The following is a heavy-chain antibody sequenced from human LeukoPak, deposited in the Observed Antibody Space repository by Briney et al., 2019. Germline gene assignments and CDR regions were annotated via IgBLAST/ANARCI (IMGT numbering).Heavy chain of an antibody. CDR3: AKDNLHSYSSSPGWFDP. D-gene: IGHD6-6*01. J-gene: IGHJ5*02. CDR2: ISWNSGSI. CDR1: GFTFSRYA. Sequence: GGSLRLSCAASGFTFSRYAMSWVRQAPGKGLEWVSGISWNSGSIGYADSVKGRFTISRDNAKNSLYLQMNSLRAEDTALYYCAKDNLHSYSSSPGWFDPWGQGTLVTVSS. V-gene: IGHV3-9*01.